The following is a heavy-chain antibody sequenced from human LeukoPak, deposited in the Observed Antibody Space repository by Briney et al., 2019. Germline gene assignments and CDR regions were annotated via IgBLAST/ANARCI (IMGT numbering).Heavy chain of an antibody. D-gene: IGHD4-23*01. CDR3: ARHLGNLNSGTYDFFYMDV. CDR1: GGSTSSSSYY. J-gene: IGHJ6*03. V-gene: IGHV4-39*01. Sequence: SETLSLTCSVSGGSTSSSSYYWGWVRQPPGKGLEWIGSIYYTGSTYSNPSLESRVTMSGDMFKNNFSLRLTSVTAADAAVYYCARHLGNLNSGTYDFFYMDVWGKGTTVTVSS. CDR2: IYYTGST.